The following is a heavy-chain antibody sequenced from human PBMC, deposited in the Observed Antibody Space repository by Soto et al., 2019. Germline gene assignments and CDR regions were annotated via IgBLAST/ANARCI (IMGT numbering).Heavy chain of an antibody. CDR2: ISYDGSNK. CDR1: GFTFSSYG. D-gene: IGHD3-10*01. J-gene: IGHJ4*02. CDR3: AKEFSVC. V-gene: IGHV3-30*18. Sequence: QVQLVESGGGVVQPGRSLRLSCAASGFTFSSYGMHWVRQAPGKGLEWVAVISYDGSNKYYADSVKGRFTISRDNSKNTLYLQMNSLRSEDTAVYYCAKEFSVCWGQGTLVTVA.